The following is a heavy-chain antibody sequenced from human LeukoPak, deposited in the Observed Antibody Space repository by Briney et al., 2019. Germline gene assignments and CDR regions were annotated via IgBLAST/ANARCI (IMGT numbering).Heavy chain of an antibody. CDR1: GGSISNYY. CDR3: AGTWKYPSLDNYYGLGV. Sequence: PSETLSLTCTVSGGSISNYYWNWIRQPPGKGLEWIGYVSYSGSTNYNPSLKSRVTISLYTSKNQFSLILNSVTAADTAVYFCAGTWKYPSLDNYYGLGVWGQGTTVNVSS. CDR2: VSYSGST. J-gene: IGHJ6*02. D-gene: IGHD1-7*01. V-gene: IGHV4-59*01.